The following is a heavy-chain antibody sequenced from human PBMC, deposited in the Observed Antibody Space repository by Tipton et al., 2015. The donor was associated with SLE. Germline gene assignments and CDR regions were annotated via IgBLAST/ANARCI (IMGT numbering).Heavy chain of an antibody. Sequence: TLSLTCTVSDGSFSSSCYYWGWIRQPPGKGLEWIGNLYYSGTTYYSPSLKSRVTISGDTSKTQFSLRLRSVTAADTAVYYCARGEVESCYYGSRSKSPFDFWGQGNLVTVSS. CDR2: LYYSGTT. D-gene: IGHD3-10*01. CDR3: ARGEVESCYYGSRSKSPFDF. CDR1: DGSFSSSCYY. J-gene: IGHJ4*02. V-gene: IGHV4-39*07.